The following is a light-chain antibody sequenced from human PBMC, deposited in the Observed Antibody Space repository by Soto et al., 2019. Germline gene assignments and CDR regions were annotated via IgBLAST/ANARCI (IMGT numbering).Light chain of an antibody. CDR2: EVN. V-gene: IGLV2-23*02. CDR1: ISDIGSYNL. CDR3: CSFAGSSSYV. Sequence: QSALTQHASVSGSPGQSISISCSGTISDIGSYNLVSWYRQHPGKAPKLMIYEVNKRPSGASNRFSGSKSGNTASLTVSGLQPEDEADYYCCSFAGSSSYVFGTGTKLTVL. J-gene: IGLJ1*01.